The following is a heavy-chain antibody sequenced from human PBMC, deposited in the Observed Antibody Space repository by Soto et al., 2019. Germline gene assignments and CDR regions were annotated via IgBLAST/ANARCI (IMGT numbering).Heavy chain of an antibody. CDR2: ITWNSGSL. Sequence: EVQLVESGGGLVQPGRSLRLSCAASGFTFSNYAMHWVRQAPGKGLEWVSLITWNSGSLSYADSVKGRFPISRDNAKNSLYLDMNSLRPEATALYYCANSFGSGSYPFDSWGQGTLVTVSS. J-gene: IGHJ4*02. CDR3: ANSFGSGSYPFDS. V-gene: IGHV3-9*01. CDR1: GFTFSNYA. D-gene: IGHD3-10*01.